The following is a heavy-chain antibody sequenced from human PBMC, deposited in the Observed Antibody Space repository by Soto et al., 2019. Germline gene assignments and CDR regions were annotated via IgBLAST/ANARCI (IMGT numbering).Heavy chain of an antibody. CDR3: AKSYYGSGSYYLGSHYYYYMDV. CDR1: GGAIISSSYY. J-gene: IGHJ6*03. Sequence: PAETLSLTVTVSGGAIISSSYYGCGRRQGPGRGGAWFRRINYSGSTYSNPTLKRRATITADTSKNQFSLKLSSVTDADTAVYYCAKSYYGSGSYYLGSHYYYYMDVWGKGTTVTVSS. D-gene: IGHD3-10*01. CDR2: INYSGST. V-gene: IGHV4-39*01.